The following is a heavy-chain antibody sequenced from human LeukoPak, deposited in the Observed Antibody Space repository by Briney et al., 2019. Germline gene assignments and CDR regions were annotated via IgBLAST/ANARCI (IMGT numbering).Heavy chain of an antibody. J-gene: IGHJ4*02. V-gene: IGHV4-59*01. CDR1: GGPISSYY. CDR2: IYYSGST. CDR3: ARAVGLHYYDSSGYYYFDY. D-gene: IGHD3-22*01. Sequence: SETLSLSCTVSGGPISSYYWSWIRQPPGKGLEWIGYIYYSGSTNYNPSLKSRVTISVDTSKNQFSLKLSPVTAADTAVYYCARAVGLHYYDSSGYYYFDYWGQGTLVTVSS.